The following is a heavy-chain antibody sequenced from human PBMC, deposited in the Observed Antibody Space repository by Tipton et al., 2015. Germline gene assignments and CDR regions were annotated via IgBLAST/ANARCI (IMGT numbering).Heavy chain of an antibody. Sequence: TLSLTCTVSGGSVSSGNYYWSWIRQPPGKALEWIGYISYTDTTHYNPSLKRRVTISLDTSKNQFSLTLNSVTAADTAVYYCARDLEHGMDVWGQGTTVTVSS. CDR2: ISYTDTT. J-gene: IGHJ6*02. V-gene: IGHV4-61*01. CDR1: GGSVSSGNYY. D-gene: IGHD5-24*01. CDR3: ARDLEHGMDV.